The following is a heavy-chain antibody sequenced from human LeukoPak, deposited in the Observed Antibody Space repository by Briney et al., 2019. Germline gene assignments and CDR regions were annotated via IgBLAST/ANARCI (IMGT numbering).Heavy chain of an antibody. CDR3: AKSNLYDSSGYYQS. V-gene: IGHV1-8*03. Sequence: ASVKVSCKASGYTFTSYDINWVRQATGQGLEWMGWMNPNNGNTGYAQKFQGRVTITRNTSISTAYMELSSLRSGDTAVYYCAKSNLYDSSGYYQSWGQGTLVTVSS. J-gene: IGHJ5*02. CDR2: MNPNNGNT. CDR1: GYTFTSYD. D-gene: IGHD3-22*01.